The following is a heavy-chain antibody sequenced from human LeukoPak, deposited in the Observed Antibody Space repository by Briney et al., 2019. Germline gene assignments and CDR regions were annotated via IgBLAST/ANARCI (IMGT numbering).Heavy chain of an antibody. V-gene: IGHV1-46*01. J-gene: IGHJ4*02. CDR2: INSSGGST. CDR3: ARDRGVTTDY. CDR1: GYTFTSYY. Sequence: ASVKVSCKASGYTFTSYYMHWVRQAPGQGLERMGIINSSGGSTSYAQKFQGRVTMTRDTSTSTVYMELSSLRSEDTAVYYCARDRGVTTDYWGQGTLVTVSS. D-gene: IGHD2-21*02.